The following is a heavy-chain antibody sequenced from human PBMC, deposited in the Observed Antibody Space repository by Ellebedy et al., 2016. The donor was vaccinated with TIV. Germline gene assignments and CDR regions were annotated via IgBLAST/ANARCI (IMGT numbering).Heavy chain of an antibody. CDR1: GFTFRSYW. V-gene: IGHV3-7*03. D-gene: IGHD3-16*02. CDR3: ARSPTTRGVIGY. Sequence: GESLKISXAVSGFTFRSYWMSWVRQAPGKGLEWVANINEDGSEKYYVDSVRGRFTISRDNAKNSLYLQMNSLRAEDTAVYYCARSPTTRGVIGYWGQGTLVTVSP. CDR2: INEDGSEK. J-gene: IGHJ4*02.